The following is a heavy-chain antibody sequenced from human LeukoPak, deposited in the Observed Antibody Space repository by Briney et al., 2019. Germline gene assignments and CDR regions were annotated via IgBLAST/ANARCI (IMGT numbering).Heavy chain of an antibody. J-gene: IGHJ4*02. D-gene: IGHD5-12*01. CDR2: TSGSGVNS. CDR3: AKEYSGYDFDY. CDR1: GFTLRSYD. Sequence: GGSLRLSCAASGFTLRSYDMSWVRQAPGKGLEWVAATSGSGVNSYYADSVRGRFSISRDNSQNTLYLQMDSLRAEDTALYYCAKEYSGYDFDYWGQGTLVTVSS. V-gene: IGHV3-23*01.